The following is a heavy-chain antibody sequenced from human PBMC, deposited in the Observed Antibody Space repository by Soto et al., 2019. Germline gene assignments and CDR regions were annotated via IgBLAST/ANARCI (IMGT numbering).Heavy chain of an antibody. CDR1: GASISSGSFY. CDR2: IYYSQNT. D-gene: IGHD1-26*01. J-gene: IGHJ6*02. V-gene: IGHV4-39*02. Sequence: QLQLQESGPGLVKPSETLSLTCTVSGASISSGSFYWGWIRQPPGKGLEWIGSIYYSQNTYYNPSLKSRVTISVDTSNNHFSLKLSPVTAADAAVYYCAGLNTYQRDWEDYHYYDLDVWGHGTTVTVSS. CDR3: AGLNTYQRDWEDYHYYDLDV.